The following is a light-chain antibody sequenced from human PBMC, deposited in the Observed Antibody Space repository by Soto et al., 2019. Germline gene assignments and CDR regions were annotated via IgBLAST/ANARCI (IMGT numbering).Light chain of an antibody. CDR3: QQYNNWPLT. Sequence: EVVMPQSPAPLSVSPGEVVTLSCRASQGIGETLAWYQHKPGQTPRLLIYDTSTRATGVPARFSGSMSGPEFTLTICSLQSEEVAVYDGQQYNNWPLTFGGGTKVDIK. V-gene: IGKV3-15*01. CDR2: DTS. J-gene: IGKJ4*01. CDR1: QGIGET.